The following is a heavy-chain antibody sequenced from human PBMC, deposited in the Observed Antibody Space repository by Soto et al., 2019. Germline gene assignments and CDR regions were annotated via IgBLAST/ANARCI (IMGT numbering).Heavy chain of an antibody. CDR3: AGIGSWALNFDY. Sequence: PGGSLRLSCAASGFTFSNYHMHWVRQAPGRGLEWVAVIWNDGSNKYYADSVKGRFTISRDNSKNTLWLQMNSLRVEDTAVYYCAGIGSWALNFDYWGQGTPVTVSS. D-gene: IGHD6-13*01. CDR1: GFTFSNYH. CDR2: IWNDGSNK. J-gene: IGHJ4*02. V-gene: IGHV3-33*01.